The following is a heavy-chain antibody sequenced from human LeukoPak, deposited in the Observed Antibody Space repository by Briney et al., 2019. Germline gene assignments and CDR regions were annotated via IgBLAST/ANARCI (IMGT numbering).Heavy chain of an antibody. D-gene: IGHD2-21*02. CDR1: GFTFSSYS. J-gene: IGHJ3*02. CDR2: ISSSSSYI. CDR3: ARDWQYCGGDCYSIDAFDI. Sequence: GGSLRLSCAASGFTFSSYSMNWVRQAPGKGLEWVSSISSSSSYIYYADSVKGRFTISRDNAKNSLHLQMNSLRAEDTAVYYCARDWQYCGGDCYSIDAFDIWGQGTMVTVSS. V-gene: IGHV3-21*01.